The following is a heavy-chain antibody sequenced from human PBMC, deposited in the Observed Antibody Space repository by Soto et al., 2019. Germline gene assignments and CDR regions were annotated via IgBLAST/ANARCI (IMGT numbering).Heavy chain of an antibody. CDR1: GYTFTSYA. J-gene: IGHJ4*01. CDR2: INAGNGNT. CDR3: ATDRGYIYGYFDY. V-gene: IGHV1-3*01. D-gene: IGHD5-18*01. Sequence: ASVKVSCKASGYTFTSYAMHWVRQAPGQRLEWMGWINAGNGNTKYSQKFQGRVTITRDTSASTAYMELSSLRSEDTAVYYCATDRGYIYGYFDYWGHVHLFPVS.